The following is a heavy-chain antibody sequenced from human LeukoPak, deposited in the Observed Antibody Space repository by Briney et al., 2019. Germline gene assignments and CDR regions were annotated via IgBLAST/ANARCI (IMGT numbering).Heavy chain of an antibody. Sequence: GGSLRLSCAASGFTFSSYAMHWVRQAPGKGLEWVAVISYDGSNKYYADSVKGRFTISRDNSKNTLYLQMNSLRAEDTAVYYCARGYYYDSSGYKGPYYFDYWGQGTLVTVSS. CDR2: ISYDGSNK. CDR3: ARGYYYDSSGYKGPYYFDY. D-gene: IGHD3-22*01. V-gene: IGHV3-30-3*01. CDR1: GFTFSSYA. J-gene: IGHJ4*02.